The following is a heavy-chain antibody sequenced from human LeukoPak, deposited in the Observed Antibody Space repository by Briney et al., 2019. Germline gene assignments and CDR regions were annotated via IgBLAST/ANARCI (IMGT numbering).Heavy chain of an antibody. J-gene: IGHJ3*02. CDR1: GGSISGSGSSYY. D-gene: IGHD1-26*01. V-gene: IGHV4-39*01. Sequence: PSGTLSLTCTVSGGSISGSGSSYYWVWIRQPPGKGLEWIGSIYYSGSTYYNPSLKSRVTISVDTSKNQFSLKLSSVTAADTAVYFCARTPRYSGNYYNAFDIWGQGTTVTVSS. CDR2: IYYSGST. CDR3: ARTPRYSGNYYNAFDI.